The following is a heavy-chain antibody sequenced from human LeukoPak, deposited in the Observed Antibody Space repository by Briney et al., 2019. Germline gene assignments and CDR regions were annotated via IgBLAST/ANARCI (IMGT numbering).Heavy chain of an antibody. CDR3: AKAHNFDY. CDR1: GFTFSSDA. J-gene: IGHJ4*02. CDR2: IDRSGGST. V-gene: IGHV3-23*01. Sequence: PGGSLRLSCAASGFTFSSDAMSWVRQAPGKGLEWVSVIDRSGGSTWYADSVKGRFTISRDNSENTLYRQMNSLRAEDTAVYYCAKAHNFDYWGQGTLVTVSS.